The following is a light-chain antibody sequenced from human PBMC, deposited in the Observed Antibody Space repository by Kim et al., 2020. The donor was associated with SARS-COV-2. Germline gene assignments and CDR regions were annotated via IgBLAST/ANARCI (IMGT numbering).Light chain of an antibody. J-gene: IGKJ2*01. CDR2: GAS. CDR3: QQYNNWPGT. CDR1: QDVSSN. V-gene: IGKV3-15*01. Sequence: SVSPGERASLSCRASQDVSSNLAWYQQKPGQAPRLLIYGASTRATGIPARFSGSGSGTEFTLTISSLQSEDFAVYYCQQYNNWPGTFGQGTKLEIK.